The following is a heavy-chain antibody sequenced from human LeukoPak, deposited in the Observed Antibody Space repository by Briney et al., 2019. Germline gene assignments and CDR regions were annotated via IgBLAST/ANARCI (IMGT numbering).Heavy chain of an antibody. D-gene: IGHD6-13*01. Sequence: GESLKISCKGSGYSFTSYWISWVRQMPGKGLEWMGRVDPSDSYTNYSPSFQGHVTISADKSISTAYLQWSSLKASDTAVYYCARLEGIAATGTHYYYYYGMDVWGQGTTVTVSS. J-gene: IGHJ6*02. CDR3: ARLEGIAATGTHYYYYYGMDV. V-gene: IGHV5-10-1*01. CDR1: GYSFTSYW. CDR2: VDPSDSYT.